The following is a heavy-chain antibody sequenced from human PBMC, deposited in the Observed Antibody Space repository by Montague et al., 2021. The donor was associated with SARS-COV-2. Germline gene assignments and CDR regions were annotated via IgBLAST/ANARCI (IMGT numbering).Heavy chain of an antibody. D-gene: IGHD1-26*01. CDR3: ARLSSDIGGYFWFDP. CDR2: FTHSGAT. CDR1: GGSISSGTW. Sequence: SETLSLTCGVSGGSISSGTWWTWVRPPPGKGLEWIGKFTHSGATNYHPSLKSRVTISVDKSKNQFSLNLNSVTTADTAVYYCARLSSDIGGYFWFDPWGQGTLVSVSS. V-gene: IGHV4-4*02. J-gene: IGHJ5*02.